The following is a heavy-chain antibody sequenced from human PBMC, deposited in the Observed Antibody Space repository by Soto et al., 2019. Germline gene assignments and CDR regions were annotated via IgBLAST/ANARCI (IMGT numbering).Heavy chain of an antibody. Sequence: ASVKVSCKASGYTFTSYGISWVRLAPGQGLEWMGWISAYNGNTNYAQKLQGRVTMTTDTSTSTAYMELRSLRSDDTAVYYCARDVVDYYDSSGYYDAFDIWGQGTMVTVSS. CDR3: ARDVVDYYDSSGYYDAFDI. CDR1: GYTFTSYG. J-gene: IGHJ3*02. V-gene: IGHV1-18*01. CDR2: ISAYNGNT. D-gene: IGHD3-22*01.